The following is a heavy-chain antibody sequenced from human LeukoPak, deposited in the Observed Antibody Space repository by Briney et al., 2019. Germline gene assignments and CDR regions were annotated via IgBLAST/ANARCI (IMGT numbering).Heavy chain of an antibody. D-gene: IGHD3-22*01. Sequence: SETLSLTCTVSGGSISSYYWSWIRQPPGKGLEWIGYIYYSGSTNYNPSLKSRVTISVDTSKNQFSLKLSSVTAADTAVYYCARNYYDSSGLDYWGQGTLVTVSS. V-gene: IGHV4-59*01. CDR3: ARNYYDSSGLDY. CDR2: IYYSGST. CDR1: GGSISSYY. J-gene: IGHJ4*02.